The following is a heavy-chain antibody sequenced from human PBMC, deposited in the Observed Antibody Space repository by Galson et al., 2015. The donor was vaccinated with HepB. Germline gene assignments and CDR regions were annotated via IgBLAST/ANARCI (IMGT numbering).Heavy chain of an antibody. V-gene: IGHV1-18*01. CDR2: ISAYNGNT. CDR3: ARDNYDSSGYYYWLDY. D-gene: IGHD3-22*01. CDR1: GYTFTSYG. Sequence: SVKVSCKASGYTFTSYGISWVRQAPGQGLEWMGGISAYNGNTNYAQKLQGRVTMTTDTSTSTAYMELRSLRSDDTAVYYCARDNYDSSGYYYWLDYWGQGTLVTVSS. J-gene: IGHJ4*02.